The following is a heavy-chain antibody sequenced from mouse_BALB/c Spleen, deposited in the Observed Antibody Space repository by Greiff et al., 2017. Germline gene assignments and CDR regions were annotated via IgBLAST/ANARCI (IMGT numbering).Heavy chain of an antibody. Sequence: VQLQQSGPELVKPGASVKMSCKASGYTFTSYVMHWVKQKPGQGLEWIGYINPYNDGTKYNEKFKGKATLTSDKSSSTAYMELSSLTSEDSAVYYCARGVYYGYSYYAMDYWGQGTSVTVSS. D-gene: IGHD2-2*01. J-gene: IGHJ4*01. V-gene: IGHV1-14*01. CDR3: ARGVYYGYSYYAMDY. CDR1: GYTFTSYV. CDR2: INPYNDGT.